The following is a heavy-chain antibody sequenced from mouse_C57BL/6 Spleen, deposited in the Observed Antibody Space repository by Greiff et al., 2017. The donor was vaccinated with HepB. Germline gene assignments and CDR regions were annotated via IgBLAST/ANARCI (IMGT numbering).Heavy chain of an antibody. J-gene: IGHJ3*01. Sequence: EVKLMESGGGLVKPGGSLKLSCAASGFTFSSYAMSWVRQTPEKRLEWVATISDGGSYTYYPDNVKGRFTISRDNAKNNLYLQMSHLKSEDTAMYYCARNGNSFAYWGQGTLFTVSA. V-gene: IGHV5-4*03. CDR2: ISDGGSYT. CDR1: GFTFSSYA. CDR3: ARNGNSFAY. D-gene: IGHD2-1*01.